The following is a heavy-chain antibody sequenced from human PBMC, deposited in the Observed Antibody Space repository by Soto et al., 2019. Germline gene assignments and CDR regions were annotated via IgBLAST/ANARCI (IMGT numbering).Heavy chain of an antibody. V-gene: IGHV3-7*01. CDR2: IKQDGSEK. CDR3: AREDYGDYPSPFFDY. Sequence: EVQLVESGGGLVQPGGSLRLSCAASGFTFSSYWMSWVRQAPGKGLEWVANIKQDGSEKYYVDSVKGRFTISRDNAKNSLYLQMNSLRAEDTAVYYCAREDYGDYPSPFFDYWGQGTLVTVSS. J-gene: IGHJ4*02. D-gene: IGHD4-17*01. CDR1: GFTFSSYW.